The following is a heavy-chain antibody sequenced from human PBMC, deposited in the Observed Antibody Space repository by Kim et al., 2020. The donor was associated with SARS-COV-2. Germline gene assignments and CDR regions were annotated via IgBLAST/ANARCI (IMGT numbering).Heavy chain of an antibody. Sequence: GGSLRLSCAASGFSFNSHVITWVRQAPWKGLEWVASISGNSNYIHYADSLKGRFTISGDNARKSVYLQMNTLRAEDTAVYYCARLVGAYSGRFDLWGRGTLVTVSS. D-gene: IGHD5-12*01. V-gene: IGHV3-21*01. CDR3: ARLVGAYSGRFDL. CDR2: ISGNSNYI. CDR1: GFSFNSHV. J-gene: IGHJ2*01.